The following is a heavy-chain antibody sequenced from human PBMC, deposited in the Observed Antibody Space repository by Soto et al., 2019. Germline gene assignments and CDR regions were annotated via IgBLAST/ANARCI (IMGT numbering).Heavy chain of an antibody. CDR2: VSGSGGST. D-gene: IGHD2-8*02. CDR3: AKSRLGVWLAFDI. V-gene: IGHV3-23*01. CDR1: GLTFSNYA. Sequence: PGGSLRLSCAFSGLTFSNYAMSWVRQAPGKGLEWVSTVSGSGGSTYYADSVKGRFTISRDNSKNTLYLQMNSLRAEDTAVYYCAKSRLGVWLAFDIWGQGTMVTVSS. J-gene: IGHJ3*02.